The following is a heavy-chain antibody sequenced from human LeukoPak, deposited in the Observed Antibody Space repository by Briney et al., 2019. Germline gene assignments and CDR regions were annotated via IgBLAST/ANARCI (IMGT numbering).Heavy chain of an antibody. CDR3: ARGRTRPIDY. J-gene: IGHJ4*02. D-gene: IGHD1-14*01. V-gene: IGHV4-34*01. CDR1: GVSISSFY. Sequence: SETLSLTCTVSGVSISSFYWSWIRRPPGKGLEWSGEINHSGSTNYNPSLKSRVTISVDTSKNQFSLKLSSVTAADTAVYYCARGRTRPIDYWGQGTLVTVSS. CDR2: INHSGST.